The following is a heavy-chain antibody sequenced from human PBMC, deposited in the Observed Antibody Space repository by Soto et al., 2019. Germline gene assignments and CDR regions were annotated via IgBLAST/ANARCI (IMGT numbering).Heavy chain of an antibody. D-gene: IGHD6-13*01. CDR1: GFTVSFFD. J-gene: IGHJ6*02. CDR3: ARDPSSWYSNGMDV. Sequence: GSLRLSCVGSGFTVSFFDLHWVRQATDKVLVWVSRINSDGSSTSYADSVKGLFAISRDNDKNTLYLQMNSLRAEDTAVYYCARDPSSWYSNGMDVWGQGTTVTVSS. V-gene: IGHV3-74*01. CDR2: INSDGSST.